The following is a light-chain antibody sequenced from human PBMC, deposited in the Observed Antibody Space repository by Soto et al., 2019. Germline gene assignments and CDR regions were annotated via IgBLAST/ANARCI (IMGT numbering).Light chain of an antibody. J-gene: IGLJ1*01. CDR2: EVV. CDR3: ESYAGSNTYV. CDR1: KSDIGVYDF. Sequence: QSVLTQPPSASGSPGQSVTISCTGTKSDIGVYDFVSWYQHHPGKAPRLIIYEVVQRPSGVPDRFSGPKSGNTASLTVSGLQAADEADYFCESYAGSNTYVFGSGTKVTAL. V-gene: IGLV2-8*01.